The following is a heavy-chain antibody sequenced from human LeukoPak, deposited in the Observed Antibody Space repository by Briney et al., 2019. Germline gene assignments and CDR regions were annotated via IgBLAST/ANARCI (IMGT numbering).Heavy chain of an antibody. CDR3: ARAPHYFDTSGSDAFDI. J-gene: IGHJ3*02. CDR2: INPNSGGS. V-gene: IGHV1-2*02. CDR1: GYTFTGYY. Sequence: ASVKVSCKASGYTFTGYYINWVRQAPGQGLEWMGWINPNSGGSNYGQKFQGRVTLSRDTSITTAYMQLTGLSSDDTAVYYCARAPHYFDTSGSDAFDIWGQGTMVTVSS. D-gene: IGHD3-22*01.